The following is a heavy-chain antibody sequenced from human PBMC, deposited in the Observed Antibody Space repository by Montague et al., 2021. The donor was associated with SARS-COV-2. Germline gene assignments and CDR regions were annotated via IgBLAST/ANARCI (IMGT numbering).Heavy chain of an antibody. CDR2: IYPGDSDT. CDR1: GYSFTSYW. D-gene: IGHD3-22*01. Sequence: QSVAEVKAPGESLKISCKGSGYSFTSYWIGWVHQMPGKGLEWMGIIYPGDSDTRYSPSFQGQVTISADKSISTAYLQWSSLKASDTAIYYCARVTDYYYDASGYWDAFDIWGQGTMVTVSS. CDR3: ARVTDYYYDASGYWDAFDI. J-gene: IGHJ3*02. V-gene: IGHV5-51*07.